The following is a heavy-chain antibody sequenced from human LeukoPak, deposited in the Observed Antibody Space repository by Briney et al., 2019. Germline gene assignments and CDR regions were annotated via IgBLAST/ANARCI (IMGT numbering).Heavy chain of an antibody. CDR1: GGSISSYY. J-gene: IGHJ3*02. V-gene: IGHV4-59*08. Sequence: PSETLSLTCTVSGGSISSYYWSWIRQPPGKGLEWIGYIYYSGSTNYNPSLKSRVTISVDTSKNQFSLKLSSVTAADTAVYYCAGGFKKDAFDIWGQGTMVTVSS. CDR3: AGGFKKDAFDI. CDR2: IYYSGST.